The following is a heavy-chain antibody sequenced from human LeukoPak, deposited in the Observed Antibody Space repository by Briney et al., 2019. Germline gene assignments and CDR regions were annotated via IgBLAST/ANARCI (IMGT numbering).Heavy chain of an antibody. CDR2: VFYTGST. Sequence: SETLSLTCIVSGGSISSDYWSWIRQPPGKGLEWIGYVFYTGSTKYDPSLKSRVTISLDTSKNQFSLKLSSVTAADTAMYYCVRCSGGNLYFPDWGQGALVTASS. CDR3: VRCSGGNLYFPD. CDR1: GGSISSDY. D-gene: IGHD2-15*01. J-gene: IGHJ1*01. V-gene: IGHV4-59*01.